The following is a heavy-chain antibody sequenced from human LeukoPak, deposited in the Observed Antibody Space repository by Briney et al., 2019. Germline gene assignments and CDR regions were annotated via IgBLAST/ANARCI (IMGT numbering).Heavy chain of an antibody. CDR1: GFTLSSYA. D-gene: IGHD2-21*01. Sequence: GGSLRLSCAASGFTLSSYAMSWVRQAPGKGLEWVSAISDSGNTYHADSVKGRFTISRDSSKNTLFLQVNRLRPEDAAVYYCAKAPVTTCRGAYCYPFDYWGQGTLVTVSS. V-gene: IGHV3-23*01. CDR3: AKAPVTTCRGAYCYPFDY. CDR2: ISDSGNT. J-gene: IGHJ4*02.